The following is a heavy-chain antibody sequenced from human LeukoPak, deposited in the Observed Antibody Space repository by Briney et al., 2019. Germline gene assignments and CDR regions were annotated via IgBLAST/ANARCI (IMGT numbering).Heavy chain of an antibody. D-gene: IGHD1-1*01. J-gene: IGHJ5*02. V-gene: IGHV1-8*01. Sequence: ASVKVSCKASGYTFTSNDINWVRQAAGQGLEWMGWMNPHSGNAGYAQKFQGRVTMTRDTSISTVYMELSSLTPDDTAVYYCARIPQRVPHNWFDPWGQGTLVTVSS. CDR3: ARIPQRVPHNWFDP. CDR1: GYTFTSND. CDR2: MNPHSGNA.